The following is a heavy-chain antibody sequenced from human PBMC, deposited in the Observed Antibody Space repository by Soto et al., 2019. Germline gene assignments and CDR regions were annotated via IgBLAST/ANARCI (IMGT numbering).Heavy chain of an antibody. J-gene: IGHJ6*02. Sequence: ASVKVSCKASGYTFTGYYMHWVRQAPGQGLEWMGWINPNSGGTNYAQKFQGWVTMTRDTSISTAYMELSRLRSDDTAVYYCARDLGVAAIGDYYYGLDVWGQGTTVTAP. V-gene: IGHV1-2*04. CDR3: ARDLGVAAIGDYYYGLDV. D-gene: IGHD2-15*01. CDR2: INPNSGGT. CDR1: GYTFTGYY.